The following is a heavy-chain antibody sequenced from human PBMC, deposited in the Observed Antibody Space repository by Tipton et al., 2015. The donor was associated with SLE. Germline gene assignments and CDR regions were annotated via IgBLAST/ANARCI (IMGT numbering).Heavy chain of an antibody. V-gene: IGHV4-34*01. CDR2: INHSGST. CDR1: GGSFSGYY. D-gene: IGHD4-17*01. CDR3: ARGLYGDEPGY. J-gene: IGHJ4*02. Sequence: LRLSCAVYGGSFSGYYCRWVPPPPGEGVGGVWGINHSGSTNYNPPLKSRVTISVDTSKNQFPLKLTSLTAADTAVYYCARGLYGDEPGYWGQGTLVTVSS.